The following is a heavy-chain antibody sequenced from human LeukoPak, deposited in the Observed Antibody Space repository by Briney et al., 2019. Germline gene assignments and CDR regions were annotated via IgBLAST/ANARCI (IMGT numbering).Heavy chain of an antibody. CDR1: GFTFSSYA. CDR3: AKDPYYDILTGYSDY. Sequence: PGGSLRLSCAASGFTFSSYAMSWVRQAPGKGMEWVSAISGIGGTPYYADSVKGRFTISRDNSKNTLYLQMNSLRAEDTAVYYCAKDPYYDILTGYSDYWGQGTLVTVSS. J-gene: IGHJ4*02. CDR2: ISGIGGTP. V-gene: IGHV3-23*01. D-gene: IGHD3-9*01.